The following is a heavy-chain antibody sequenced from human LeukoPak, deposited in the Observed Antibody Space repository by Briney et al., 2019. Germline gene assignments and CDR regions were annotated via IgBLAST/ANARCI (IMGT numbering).Heavy chain of an antibody. V-gene: IGHV3-21*01. J-gene: IGHJ4*02. CDR1: GFTFSSYS. CDR3: ARSSSGYYSR. Sequence: PGGSLRLSCAASGFTFSSYSMNWVRQAPGKGLEWVSSISSSSSYIYYADSVKGRFTISRDNAKNSLYLQMNSLRAEYTAVYYCARSSSGYYSRWGQGTLVTVSS. D-gene: IGHD3-22*01. CDR2: ISSSSSYI.